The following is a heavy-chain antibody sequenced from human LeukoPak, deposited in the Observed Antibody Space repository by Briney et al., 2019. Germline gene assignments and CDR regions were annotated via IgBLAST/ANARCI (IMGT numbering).Heavy chain of an antibody. CDR2: IYYSGST. CDR1: GGSISSYY. V-gene: IGHV4-59*01. Sequence: SETLSLTCTVSGGSISSYYWSWIRQPPGKGLEWIGYIYYSGSTNYNPSLKSRVTISVDTSKNQFSLKLSSVTAADTAVYYCARARDILTGYAFDIWGQGTMVTVSS. J-gene: IGHJ3*02. D-gene: IGHD3-9*01. CDR3: ARARDILTGYAFDI.